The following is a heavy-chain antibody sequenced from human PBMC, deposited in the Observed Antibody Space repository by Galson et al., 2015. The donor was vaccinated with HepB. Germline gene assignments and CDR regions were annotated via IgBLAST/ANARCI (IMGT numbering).Heavy chain of an antibody. CDR1: GLIFRNYA. J-gene: IGHJ4*02. Sequence: SLRLSCAASGLIFRNYAMTWVRQAPGTGLEWVSGMSDTGVNPYYADAVKDRFTISRDNSKKMLYLHMSGLRVEDTATYFCVKGADSNDDRYDYWGQGTLVTVSS. CDR2: MSDTGVNP. CDR3: VKGADSNDDRYDY. D-gene: IGHD1-1*01. V-gene: IGHV3-23*01.